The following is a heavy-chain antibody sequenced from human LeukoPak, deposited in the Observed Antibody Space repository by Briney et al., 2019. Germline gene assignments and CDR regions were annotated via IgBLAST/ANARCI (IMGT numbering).Heavy chain of an antibody. V-gene: IGHV4-39*01. J-gene: IGHJ5*02. CDR1: GGSISSSSYY. CDR3: ARSFPARFDP. Sequence: SETLSPTCTVSGGSISSSSYYWGWIRQPPGKGLEWIGSIYYSGSTYYNPSLKSRVTISVDTSKNQFSLKLSSVTAADTAVYYCARSFPARFDPWGQGTLVTVSS. CDR2: IYYSGST.